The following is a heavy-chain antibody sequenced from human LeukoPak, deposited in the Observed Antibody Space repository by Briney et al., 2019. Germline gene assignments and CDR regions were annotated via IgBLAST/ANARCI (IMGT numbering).Heavy chain of an antibody. V-gene: IGHV3-21*01. D-gene: IGHD3-22*01. CDR1: GFTFSSYS. Sequence: GGSLRLSCAASGFTFSSYSMNWVRQAPGKGLEWVSSISSSSSYIYYADSVKGRFTISRDNAKNSLYLQMNSLRAEDTAVYHCAREVDYYDSSGYPDYWGQGTLVTVSS. CDR3: AREVDYYDSSGYPDY. CDR2: ISSSSSYI. J-gene: IGHJ4*02.